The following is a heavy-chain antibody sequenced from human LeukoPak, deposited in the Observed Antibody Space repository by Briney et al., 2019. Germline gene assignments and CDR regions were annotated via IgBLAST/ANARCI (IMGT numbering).Heavy chain of an antibody. CDR3: ARGIGEYTNGHFDL. V-gene: IGHV3-23*01. J-gene: IGHJ4*02. Sequence: GGSLRLSCAASGFTFSSYAMSWVRQAPGKGLEWVSSISNSGESRYDTDSVKGRFTISRDNSKNRLYLQMSSLRVEDTAVYYCARGIGEYTNGHFDLWGQGTLVTVSS. D-gene: IGHD2-8*01. CDR1: GFTFSSYA. CDR2: ISNSGESR.